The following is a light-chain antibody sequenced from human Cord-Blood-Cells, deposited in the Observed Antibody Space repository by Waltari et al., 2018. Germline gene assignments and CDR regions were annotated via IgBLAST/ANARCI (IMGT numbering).Light chain of an antibody. J-gene: IGKJ2*01. Sequence: IVLTPSPGPLSVSPASRATLSCRASQSVSSNLAWYQQKPGQAPRLLIYGASNRATGIPARFSGSGSGTDFTLTISSLQSEDFAVYYCQQHNNWPYTFGQGTKLEIK. CDR3: QQHNNWPYT. CDR2: GAS. CDR1: QSVSSN. V-gene: IGKV3D-15*01.